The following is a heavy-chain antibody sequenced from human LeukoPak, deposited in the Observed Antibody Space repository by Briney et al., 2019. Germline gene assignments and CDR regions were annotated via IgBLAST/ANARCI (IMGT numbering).Heavy chain of an antibody. J-gene: IGHJ4*02. CDR1: GFTFSNAW. CDR2: TKSKGAGSTT. Sequence: GGSLTLSCAASGFTFSNAWMSWVRHAPRKGLEWVGRTKSKGAGSTTDYAAAVKGRHTISRDDSKNMCCLQMNSLKTEDTARYYCTTYSSCWLWGQGTLVTVSS. V-gene: IGHV3-15*01. CDR3: TTYSSCWL. D-gene: IGHD6-19*01.